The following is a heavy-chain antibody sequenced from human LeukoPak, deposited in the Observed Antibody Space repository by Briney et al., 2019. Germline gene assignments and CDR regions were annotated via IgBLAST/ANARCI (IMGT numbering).Heavy chain of an antibody. CDR3: ARVISRLTPPTRY. CDR1: GYTFTSYG. V-gene: IGHV1-18*01. J-gene: IGHJ4*02. CDR2: ISTYNDNT. Sequence: ASVKVSCKASGYTFTSYGLSWVRQAPGQGLEWMGWISTYNDNTHYAQKFQGRVTMTRNTSISTAYMELSSLRSEDTAVYYCARVISRLTPPTRYWGQGTLVTVSS. D-gene: IGHD2-15*01.